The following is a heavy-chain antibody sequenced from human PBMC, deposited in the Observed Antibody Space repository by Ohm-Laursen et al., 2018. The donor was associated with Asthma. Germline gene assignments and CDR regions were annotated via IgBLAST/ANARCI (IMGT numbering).Heavy chain of an antibody. CDR3: ARKAGSCITSNCYSLDF. CDR1: GGTLGTSV. Sequence: ASVKVSCKSLGGTLGTSVIGWVRQAPGQGLEWLGGINSVFGTSTYAQKFHDRFTITADESTSTVYMTLSSLTSEDTAVYYCARKAGSCITSNCYSLDFWGQGTLVTASS. CDR2: INSVFGTS. D-gene: IGHD2-15*01. V-gene: IGHV1-69*13. J-gene: IGHJ4*02.